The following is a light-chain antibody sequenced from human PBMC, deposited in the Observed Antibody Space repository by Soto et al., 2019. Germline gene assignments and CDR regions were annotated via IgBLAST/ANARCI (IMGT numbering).Light chain of an antibody. J-gene: IGKJ2*01. V-gene: IGKV2-28*01. CDR3: MHALQTPYT. CDR1: QRLLHSNGNTF. Sequence: EMVLTQSPPSLTVTPGEPASISCRSSQRLLHSNGNTFLDWYLQKPGQSPQLLIYLGSNRASGVPDRVSGSEAGTDFTLKISRVEAEDVGVYYCMHALQTPYTLGQGTKVDIK. CDR2: LGS.